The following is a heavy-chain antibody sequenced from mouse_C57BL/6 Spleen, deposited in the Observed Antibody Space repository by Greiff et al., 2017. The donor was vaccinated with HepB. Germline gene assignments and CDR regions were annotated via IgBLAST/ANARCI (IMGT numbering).Heavy chain of an antibody. J-gene: IGHJ3*01. D-gene: IGHD2-5*01. Sequence: VQLKESGPVLVKPGASVKMSCKASGYTFTDYYMNWVKQSHGKSLEWIGVINPYNGGTSYNQKFKGKATLTVDKSSSTAYMELNSLTSEDSAVYYCARAESNFWFAYWGQGTLVTVSA. V-gene: IGHV1-19*01. CDR2: INPYNGGT. CDR3: ARAESNFWFAY. CDR1: GYTFTDYY.